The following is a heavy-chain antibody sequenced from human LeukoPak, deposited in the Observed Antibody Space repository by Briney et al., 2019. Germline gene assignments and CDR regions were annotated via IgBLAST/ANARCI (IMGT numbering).Heavy chain of an antibody. CDR2: ITGDGADT. Sequence: PGGSLRLSCAASGLTFDDNSMHWVRQAPGKGLEWVSLITGDGADTYYADSVKGRFTISRDNSKNSLYLQMNSLRTEDTAFYYCAKDNRPLAGFTGEAFDIWGQGTLVTVSS. CDR3: AKDNRPLAGFTGEAFDI. D-gene: IGHD6-19*01. V-gene: IGHV3-43*01. CDR1: GLTFDDNS. J-gene: IGHJ3*02.